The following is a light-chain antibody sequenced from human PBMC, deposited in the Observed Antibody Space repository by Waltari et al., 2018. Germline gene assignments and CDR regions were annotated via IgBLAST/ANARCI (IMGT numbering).Light chain of an antibody. CDR2: GAS. J-gene: IGKJ2*01. CDR3: QQYNSWPPYT. CDR1: QSLNTN. V-gene: IGKV3-15*01. Sequence: EIVMTQSPATLSVSPGERATLSCRASQSLNTNLAWYQQKAGQAPRPLIYGASTRATGIPARFSGSGSGTEFTLTISSLQSEDFAVYYCQQYNSWPPYTFGQGTKLEIK.